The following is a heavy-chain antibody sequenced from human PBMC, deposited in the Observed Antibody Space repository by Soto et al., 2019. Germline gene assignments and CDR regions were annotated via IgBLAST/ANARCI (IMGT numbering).Heavy chain of an antibody. V-gene: IGHV4-39*01. CDR3: ARHPLGDYYGSGSYQSLWFDH. CDR1: GGSISSSSYY. CDR2: IYYSGST. J-gene: IGHJ5*02. Sequence: QLQLQESGPGLVKPSDTLSLTGTVSGGSISSSSYYWGWIRQPPGKGLEWIGSIYYSGSTYYNPSLKSRVTLSVDTSKNQFSLKLSSVTAADTAVYYCARHPLGDYYGSGSYQSLWFDHWGQGTLVTVSS. D-gene: IGHD3-10*01.